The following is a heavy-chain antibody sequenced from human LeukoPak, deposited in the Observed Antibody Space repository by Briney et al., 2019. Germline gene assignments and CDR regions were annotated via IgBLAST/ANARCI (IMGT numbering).Heavy chain of an antibody. CDR3: AKAVAGTGGNYFDY. V-gene: IGHV3-23*01. D-gene: IGHD6-19*01. Sequence: GGSLRLSCAASGFTFSRSGMHWVRQAPGKGLEWVSAISGSGGSTYYADSVKGRFTISRDNSKNTLYLQMNSLRAEDTAVYYCAKAVAGTGGNYFDYWGQGTLVTVSS. CDR2: ISGSGGST. J-gene: IGHJ4*02. CDR1: GFTFSRSG.